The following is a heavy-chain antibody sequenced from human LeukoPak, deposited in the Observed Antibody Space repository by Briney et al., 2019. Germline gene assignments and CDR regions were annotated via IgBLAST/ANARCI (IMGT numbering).Heavy chain of an antibody. CDR1: GFTFSTYA. Sequence: GGTLRLSCAASGFTFSTYAMSWVRQAPGKGLAWVASVKSDGAGTHYADSVKGRFTISRDNSKNTLYLQMNSLRAADTAVYYCARDSSLDYFDYWGQGTLVTVSS. V-gene: IGHV3-23*01. CDR2: VKSDGAGT. CDR3: ARDSSLDYFDY. J-gene: IGHJ4*02.